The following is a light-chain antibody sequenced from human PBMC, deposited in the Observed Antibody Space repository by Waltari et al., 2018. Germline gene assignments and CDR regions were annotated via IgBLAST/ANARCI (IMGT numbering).Light chain of an antibody. J-gene: IGLJ2*01. Sequence: QSALTQPASVSGSPGQSITISCTGTSDYIGAYSYLPWYHQRPGKVPKLIIYDLTERPSGVSNRFSGSKSGSTASLTVSGLQAEDEGLFYCSAYTSRGTLKFGGGTRVTVL. CDR2: DLT. V-gene: IGLV2-14*03. CDR3: SAYTSRGTLK. CDR1: SDYIGAYSY.